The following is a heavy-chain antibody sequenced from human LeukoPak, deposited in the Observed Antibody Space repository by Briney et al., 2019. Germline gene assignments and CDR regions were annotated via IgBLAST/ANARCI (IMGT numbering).Heavy chain of an antibody. J-gene: IGHJ6*02. CDR1: GFKFSDYA. CDR3: AKWVPRSLESIYGMDV. D-gene: IGHD3-3*01. CDR2: MSGTGGTS. V-gene: IGHV3-23*01. Sequence: PGGSLRLSCAASGFKFSDYAMNWVRPAPGKGLEWVSGMSGTGGTSYYADSAKGRFTISRDNSKSTLDLQMDSLRAEDTAVYYCAKWVPRSLESIYGMDVWGQGTTVIVSS.